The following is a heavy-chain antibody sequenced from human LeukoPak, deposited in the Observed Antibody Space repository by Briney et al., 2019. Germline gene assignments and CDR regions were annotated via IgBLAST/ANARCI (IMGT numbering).Heavy chain of an antibody. CDR3: ARRAYNWGAFDI. CDR2: LSPSGADT. CDR1: GFTFTNYA. V-gene: IGHV3-23*01. Sequence: GGSLRLSCEASGFTFTNYAMNWVRQAPGKGLEWVSTLSPSGADTYYADSVKGRFTISRDISKNTLYLQMNSLRAEDTAVYYCARRAYNWGAFDIWGQGQWSPSLQ. J-gene: IGHJ3*02. D-gene: IGHD5-24*01.